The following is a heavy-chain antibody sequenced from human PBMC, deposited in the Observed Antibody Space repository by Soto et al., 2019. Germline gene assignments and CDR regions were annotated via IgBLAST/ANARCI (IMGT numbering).Heavy chain of an antibody. CDR1: GGSISSYY. J-gene: IGHJ2*01. Sequence: SETLSLTCTVSGGSISSYYWSWIRQPPGKGLEWIGYIYYSGSTNYNPSLKSRVTISVDTSKNQFSLKLSSVTAADTAVYYCARVVKQLASIPQNWYFDLWGRGTLVTVSS. V-gene: IGHV4-59*08. CDR2: IYYSGST. CDR3: ARVVKQLASIPQNWYFDL. D-gene: IGHD6-6*01.